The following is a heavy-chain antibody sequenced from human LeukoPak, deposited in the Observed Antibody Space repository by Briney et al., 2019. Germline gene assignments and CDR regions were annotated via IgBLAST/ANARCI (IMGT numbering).Heavy chain of an antibody. CDR2: ISSSGSTI. D-gene: IGHD3-9*01. V-gene: IGHV3-11*01. CDR1: GFTFSDYY. CDR3: ARDLFALRYFDWLSYYYYYYGMDV. Sequence: PGGSLRLSCAASGFTFSDYYMSWIRQAPGKGLEWVSYISSSGSTIYYADSVKGRFTISRDNAKNSLYLQMNSLRAEDTAVYYCARDLFALRYFDWLSYYYYYYGMDVWGQGTTVTVSS. J-gene: IGHJ6*02.